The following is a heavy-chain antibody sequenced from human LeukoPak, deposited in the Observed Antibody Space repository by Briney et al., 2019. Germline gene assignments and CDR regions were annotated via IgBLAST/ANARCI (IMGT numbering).Heavy chain of an antibody. J-gene: IGHJ6*02. CDR2: INHSGST. CDR3: ARATRRGGDILTGARYYYGMDV. CDR1: GFTFSSYG. V-gene: IGHV4-34*01. D-gene: IGHD3-9*01. Sequence: PGGSLRLSCAASGFTFSSYGMHWVRQAPGKGLEWIGEINHSGSTNYNPSLKSRVTISVDTSKNQFSLKLSSVAAADTAVYYCARATRRGGDILTGARYYYGMDVWGQGTTVTVSS.